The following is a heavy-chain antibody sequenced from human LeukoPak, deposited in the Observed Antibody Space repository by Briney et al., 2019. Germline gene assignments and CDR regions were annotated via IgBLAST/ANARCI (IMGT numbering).Heavy chain of an antibody. CDR2: VKSDGSST. Sequence: PGGSLRLSCAAYGFTFSSYWMHWVRQAPGKGLVWVSRVKSDGSSTNYADSVKGRFTVSRDNAKNTLILQMNSLRAEDTAVYYCARGGSPPEALGDTFDVWGHGTLVTVSS. D-gene: IGHD1-26*01. CDR3: ARGGSPPEALGDTFDV. J-gene: IGHJ3*01. V-gene: IGHV3-74*01. CDR1: GFTFSSYW.